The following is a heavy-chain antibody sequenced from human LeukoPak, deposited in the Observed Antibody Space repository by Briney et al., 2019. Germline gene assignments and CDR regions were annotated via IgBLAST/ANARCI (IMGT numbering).Heavy chain of an antibody. V-gene: IGHV3-30-3*01. CDR1: GFTFSSYA. Sequence: PGGSLRLSCAASGFTFSSYAMHWVRQAPGKGLEWVAVISYDGSNKYYADSVKGRFTISRDNSKNTLYLQMNSLRAEDTAVYYCAREQTRYSSSWYGAFDIWGQGTMVTASS. CDR2: ISYDGSNK. J-gene: IGHJ3*02. D-gene: IGHD6-13*01. CDR3: AREQTRYSSSWYGAFDI.